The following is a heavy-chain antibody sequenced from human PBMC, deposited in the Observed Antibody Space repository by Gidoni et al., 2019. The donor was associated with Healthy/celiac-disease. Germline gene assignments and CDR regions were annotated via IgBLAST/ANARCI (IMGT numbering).Heavy chain of an antibody. J-gene: IGHJ4*02. CDR3: ARRKRAYYYDSSGYYYFDY. CDR2: IYYSGST. D-gene: IGHD3-22*01. V-gene: IGHV4-39*01. CDR1: GGSISSSRYY. Sequence: QLQLQESGPGLVKPSETLSLTCTVSGGSISSSRYYWGWIRQPPGKGLEWIGSIYYSGSTYYNPSLKSRVTISVDTSKNQFSLKLSSVTAADTAVYYCARRKRAYYYDSSGYYYFDYWGQGTLVTVSS.